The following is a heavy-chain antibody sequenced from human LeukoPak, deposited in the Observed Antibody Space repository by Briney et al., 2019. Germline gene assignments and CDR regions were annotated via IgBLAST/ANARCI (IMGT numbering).Heavy chain of an antibody. CDR2: ISSSSYI. Sequence: GGSLRLSCAASGFTFSSYSLNWVRQAPGKGLEWVSSISSSSYIYYADSVKGRFTISRDNAKNSLYLQMNSLRAEDTAVYYCARGPNYYDSSGYYSEYWGQGTQVTVSS. V-gene: IGHV3-21*01. CDR1: GFTFSSYS. CDR3: ARGPNYYDSSGYYSEY. J-gene: IGHJ4*02. D-gene: IGHD3-22*01.